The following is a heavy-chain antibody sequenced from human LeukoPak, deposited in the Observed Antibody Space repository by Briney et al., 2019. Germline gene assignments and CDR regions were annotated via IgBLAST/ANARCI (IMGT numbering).Heavy chain of an antibody. V-gene: IGHV3-23*01. Sequence: GGSLRLSCAASGFTFSSYAMSWVRQAPGKGLEWVSAISGSGGSAYYADSVKGRFTVSRDNSKNTLYLQMNSLRAEDTAVYYCAYYDFWSGYPDYWGQGTLVTVSS. CDR1: GFTFSSYA. CDR3: AYYDFWSGYPDY. J-gene: IGHJ4*02. CDR2: ISGSGGSA. D-gene: IGHD3-3*01.